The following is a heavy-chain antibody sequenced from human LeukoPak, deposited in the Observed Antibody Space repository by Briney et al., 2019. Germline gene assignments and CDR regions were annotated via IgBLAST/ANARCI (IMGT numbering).Heavy chain of an antibody. CDR3: ARPTITTAGTRWFDP. CDR2: IGSGGVDT. Sequence: VGSLRLSCAASGFTFSSYAMSWVRQAPGKGLEWVSGIGSGGVDTHYADSVKGRFTISRDNSKNTLYLQMNSLRDEDTAVCYCARPTITTAGTRWFDPWGQGTLVTVSS. J-gene: IGHJ5*02. V-gene: IGHV3-23*01. D-gene: IGHD6-13*01. CDR1: GFTFSSYA.